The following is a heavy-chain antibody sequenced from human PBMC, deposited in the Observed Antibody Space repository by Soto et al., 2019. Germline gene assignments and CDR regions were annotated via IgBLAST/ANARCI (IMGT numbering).Heavy chain of an antibody. CDR3: AKSPYNKNVFPPFQS. D-gene: IGHD1-20*01. J-gene: IGHJ1*01. CDR1: GFTFSSYA. Sequence: PGGSLRLSCAASGFTFSSYAMSWVRQAPGKGLEWVSAISGSGGSTYYADSVKGRFTISRDNSKNTLYLQMSSLRAEDTAVYYCAKSPYNKNVFPPFQSWGQGTLVTVSS. CDR2: ISGSGGST. V-gene: IGHV3-23*01.